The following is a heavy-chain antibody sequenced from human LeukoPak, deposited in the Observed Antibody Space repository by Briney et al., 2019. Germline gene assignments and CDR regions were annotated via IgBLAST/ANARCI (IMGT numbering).Heavy chain of an antibody. Sequence: SETLSLTCTVSGGSISSGSYYWTWIRQPAGKGLEWIGRIYTSGSTNYNPSLKRRVTISGDTSKNQFSLKLSSVTAADTAVYYCARVPTAILVLDYWGQGTLVTVSS. CDR3: ARVPTAILVLDY. CDR2: IYTSGST. D-gene: IGHD2-2*01. CDR1: GGSISSGSYY. V-gene: IGHV4-61*02. J-gene: IGHJ4*02.